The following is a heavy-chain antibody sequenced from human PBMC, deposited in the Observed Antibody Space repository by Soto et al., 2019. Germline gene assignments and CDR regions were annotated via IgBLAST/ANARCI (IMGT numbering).Heavy chain of an antibody. Sequence: QVQLVESGGGVVQPGRSLRLSCAAFGFTFSSCGMHWVRQAPGKGLEWVAVVTYEETEIHYADSVKGRFTISRDNSKNMVYLQMDSLRVEDTAVCYCVKEQSSGYWRTADYWGQGTLITVSS. J-gene: IGHJ4*02. D-gene: IGHD6-25*01. CDR1: GFTFSSCG. CDR3: VKEQSSGYWRTADY. CDR2: VTYEETEI. V-gene: IGHV3-30*18.